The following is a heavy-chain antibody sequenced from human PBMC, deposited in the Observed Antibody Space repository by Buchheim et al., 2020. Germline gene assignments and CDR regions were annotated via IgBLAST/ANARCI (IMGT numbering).Heavy chain of an antibody. CDR3: ARLIYTWLILS. CDR2: INESGRT. V-gene: IGHV4-34*01. D-gene: IGHD6-19*01. J-gene: IGHJ5*02. CDR1: GGSPSGYF. Sequence: QVQLQQWGAGLWKPSETLSLVCAVSGGSPSGYFWSWIRQPPGQGLEWIGEINESGRTSYNPSLKSRVTISVDTSTNQFSLRLVSVTAADTAVYYCARLIYTWLILSWGQGTL.